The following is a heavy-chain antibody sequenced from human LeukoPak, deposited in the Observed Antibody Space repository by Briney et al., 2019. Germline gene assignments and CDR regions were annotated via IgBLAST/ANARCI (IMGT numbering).Heavy chain of an antibody. J-gene: IGHJ4*02. CDR1: GGSISSS. CDR3: ARTAHPVRNYFDY. Sequence: PSETLSLTCAVSGGSISSSNWWSWIRQAPGKGLECVSYISSSDITIYYADSVKGRFTISRDNAKNSLYLQMNSLRAEDTAVYYCARTAHPVRNYFDYWGQGTLVTVSS. CDR2: ISSSDITI. D-gene: IGHD2-2*01. V-gene: IGHV3-11*01.